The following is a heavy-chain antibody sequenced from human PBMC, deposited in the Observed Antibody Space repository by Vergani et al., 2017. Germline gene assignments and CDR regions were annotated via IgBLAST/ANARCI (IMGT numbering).Heavy chain of an antibody. CDR2: IYSGGST. J-gene: IGHJ4*02. V-gene: IGHV3-53*01. Sequence: EVQLVESGGGLIQPGGSLRLSCAASGFTVSSNYMSWVRQAPGKGLEWVSVIYSGGSTYYADSVKGRFTISRDNSKNTLYVQMNSLRAEDTAVYYCARVSIASEIDYWGQGTLVTVSS. CDR1: GFTVSSNY. CDR3: ARVSIASEIDY. D-gene: IGHD6-13*01.